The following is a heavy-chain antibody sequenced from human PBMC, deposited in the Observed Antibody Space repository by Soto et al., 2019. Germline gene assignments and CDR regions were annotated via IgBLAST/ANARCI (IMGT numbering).Heavy chain of an antibody. CDR3: TRTDILTIRRGYYGMDV. D-gene: IGHD3-9*01. CDR1: GFTFSGSA. CDR2: IRSKANSYAT. V-gene: IGHV3-73*01. Sequence: PGGSLRLSCAASGFTFSGSAMHWVRQASGKGLEWVGRIRSKANSYATAYAASVKGRFTISRDDSKNTAYLQMNSLKTEATAVYYCTRTDILTIRRGYYGMDVWGQGTTVTVSS. J-gene: IGHJ6*02.